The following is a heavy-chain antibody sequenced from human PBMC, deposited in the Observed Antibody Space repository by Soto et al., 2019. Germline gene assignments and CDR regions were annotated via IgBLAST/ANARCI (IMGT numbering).Heavy chain of an antibody. Sequence: PSETLSLTCAVYGGSFSGYYWSWIRQPPGKGLEWIGEINHSGSTNYNPSLKRRVTISVDTSEKQFSLKLSSVTAADTAVYYCARGLRGYYIRFLEWPIAYGMEVWGQGTTVTVSS. CDR2: INHSGST. D-gene: IGHD3-3*01. V-gene: IGHV4-34*01. J-gene: IGHJ6*02. CDR1: GGSFSGYY. CDR3: ARGLRGYYIRFLEWPIAYGMEV.